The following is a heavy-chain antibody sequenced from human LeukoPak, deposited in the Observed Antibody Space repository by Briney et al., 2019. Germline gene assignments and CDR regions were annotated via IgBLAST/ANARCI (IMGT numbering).Heavy chain of an antibody. CDR2: IIPILGIA. Sequence: SVKVSCKASGGTFSSYAISWVRQAPGQGLEWMGRIIPILGIANYAQKFQGRVTITADKSTSTAYMELSSLRSEDTAVYYCARGNYHDSSGYYPRAYYFDYWGQGTLVTVSS. J-gene: IGHJ4*02. CDR1: GGTFSSYA. D-gene: IGHD3-22*01. V-gene: IGHV1-69*04. CDR3: ARGNYHDSSGYYPRAYYFDY.